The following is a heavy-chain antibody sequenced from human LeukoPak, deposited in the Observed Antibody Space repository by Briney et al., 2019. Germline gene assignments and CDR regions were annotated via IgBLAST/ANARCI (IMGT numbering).Heavy chain of an antibody. CDR3: ARDLYDYWTSYSSYYFDF. D-gene: IGHD3/OR15-3a*01. CDR2: ISGTGSTT. CDR1: GFTFNDYY. V-gene: IGHV3-11*04. Sequence: GGSLRLSCAASGFTFNDYYMSWVRQAPGKGLEWISYISGTGSTTNYADSVQGRFTISRDNANKSLYLEMDSLRAEDTAVYYCARDLYDYWTSYSSYYFDFWGQGTLVTVSS. J-gene: IGHJ4*02.